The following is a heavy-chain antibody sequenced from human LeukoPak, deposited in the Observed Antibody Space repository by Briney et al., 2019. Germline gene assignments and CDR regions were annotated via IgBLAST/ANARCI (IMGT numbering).Heavy chain of an antibody. J-gene: IGHJ5*02. CDR2: INHSGST. CDR1: GYSISSGYY. V-gene: IGHV4-38-2*02. CDR3: ARVGYCSGGSCLNWFDP. D-gene: IGHD2-15*01. Sequence: PSETLSLTCTVSGYSISSGYYWGWIRLPPGKGLEWIGIINHSGSTFCKTSLKSRVTISVDTSTNQFSLQLRSVTAADTALYYCARVGYCSGGSCLNWFDPWGRGTLVTVSS.